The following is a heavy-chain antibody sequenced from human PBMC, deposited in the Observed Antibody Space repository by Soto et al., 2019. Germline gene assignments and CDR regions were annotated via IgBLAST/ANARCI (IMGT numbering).Heavy chain of an antibody. D-gene: IGHD2-8*01. J-gene: IGHJ3*02. CDR3: AIDDADDAFDI. CDR1: GFTFDDYT. Sequence: EVQLVESGGVVVQPGGSLRLSCAASGFTFDDYTMHWVRQAPGKGLEWVSLISWDGGSTYYADSVKGRFTTSRDKNNNPLSLQMTSLRTEDTAFYYCAIDDADDAFDISAQVTMLTVSS. CDR2: ISWDGGST. V-gene: IGHV3-43*01.